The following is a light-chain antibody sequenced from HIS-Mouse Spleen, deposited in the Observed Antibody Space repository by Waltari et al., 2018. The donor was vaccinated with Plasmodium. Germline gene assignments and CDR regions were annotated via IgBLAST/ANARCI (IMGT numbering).Light chain of an antibody. V-gene: IGLV3-1*01. CDR1: NSGDNY. CDR3: QAWDSSTVV. CDR2: QDS. Sequence: SYELTQPPSVSVSPGQPASIPCPGDNSGDNYACWYQQKPGQSPVLVIYQDSKRPSGIPERFSGSNSGNTATLTISGTQAMDEADYYCQAWDSSTVVFGGGTKLTVL. J-gene: IGLJ2*01.